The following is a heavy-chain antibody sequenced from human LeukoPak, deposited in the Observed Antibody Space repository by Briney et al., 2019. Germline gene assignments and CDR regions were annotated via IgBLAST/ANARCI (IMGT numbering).Heavy chain of an antibody. CDR3: ARKHYYGSGSQFDP. CDR2: INHSGST. V-gene: IGHV4-34*01. D-gene: IGHD3-10*01. J-gene: IGHJ5*02. Sequence: SETLSLTCAVYGGSFSGYYWSWIRQPPGKGLEWIGEINHSGSTNYNPSLKSRVTISVDTSKNQFSLKLSSVTAADTAVYYCARKHYYGSGSQFDPWGQGTLVTVSS. CDR1: GGSFSGYY.